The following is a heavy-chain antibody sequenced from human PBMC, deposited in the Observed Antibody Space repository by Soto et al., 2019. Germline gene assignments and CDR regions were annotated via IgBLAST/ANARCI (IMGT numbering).Heavy chain of an antibody. CDR2: IYYSGST. Sequence: PSETLSLTCTVSGGSISSSSYYWGWIRQPPGKGLEWIGSIYYSGSTKYDPSLESRVTISVDTSKNQFSLKVTSVTAADTAVYYCVRHYLGVPGIAFDHWGLGTLVTVSS. D-gene: IGHD6-19*01. J-gene: IGHJ4*02. V-gene: IGHV4-39*01. CDR3: VRHYLGVPGIAFDH. CDR1: GGSISSSSYY.